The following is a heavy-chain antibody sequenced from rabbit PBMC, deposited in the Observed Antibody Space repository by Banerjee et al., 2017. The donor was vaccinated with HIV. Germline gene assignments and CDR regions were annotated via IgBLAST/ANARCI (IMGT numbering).Heavy chain of an antibody. CDR1: GFSFSSSYY. D-gene: IGHD8-1*01. V-gene: IGHV1S45*01. J-gene: IGHJ4*01. Sequence: QEQLEESGGDLVKPEGSLTLTCTASGFSFSSSYYMCWVRQAPGKGLEWIACIYTTSGFTYYASWAKGRFTISKTSSTTVTLQMTSLTAADTATYFCARDRDTGSVYYFDLWGPGTLVTVS. CDR3: ARDRDTGSVYYFDL. CDR2: IYTTSGFT.